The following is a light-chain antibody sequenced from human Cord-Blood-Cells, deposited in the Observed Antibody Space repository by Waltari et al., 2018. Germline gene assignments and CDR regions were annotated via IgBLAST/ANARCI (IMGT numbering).Light chain of an antibody. CDR3: CSYASSYPWV. CDR2: DVS. CDR1: SSAVGGYNY. J-gene: IGLJ3*02. Sequence: QSALTQPRSVSGSPGQSVTISCTGTSSAVGGYNYVSWYQQHPGKPPKLMIYDVSKRPSGVPDRFSGSKSGNTASLTISGLQAEDEADYYCCSYASSYPWVFGGGTKLTVL. V-gene: IGLV2-11*01.